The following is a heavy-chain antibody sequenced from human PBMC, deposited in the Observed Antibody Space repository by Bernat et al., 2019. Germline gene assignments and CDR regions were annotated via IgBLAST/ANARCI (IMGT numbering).Heavy chain of an antibody. V-gene: IGHV3-30-3*01. Sequence: VQLVESGGGLVQPGRSLRLSCTASGFTFSTYAMHWVRQAPGKGLEWVAVISYDGIDKYYADSVKGRFTISRDNSKNTLFLQMNSLRPEDTAVYYCARDKGYSSSSGSLGYWGQGTLVTVSS. CDR1: GFTFSTYA. J-gene: IGHJ4*02. CDR3: ARDKGYSSSSGSLGY. D-gene: IGHD6-6*01. CDR2: ISYDGIDK.